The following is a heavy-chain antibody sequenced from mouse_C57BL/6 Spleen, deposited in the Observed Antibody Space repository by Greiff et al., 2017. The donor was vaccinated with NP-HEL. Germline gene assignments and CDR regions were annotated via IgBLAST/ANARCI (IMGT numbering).Heavy chain of an antibody. CDR1: GYTFTSYW. CDR3: ARYPVANRHWYFYV. D-gene: IGHD1-1*02. Sequence: QVQLQQPGTELVKPGASVKLSCKASGYTFTSYWMHWVKQRPGQGLEWIGNINPSNGGTNYNEKFKSKATLTVDKSSRTAYMQLSSLTSEDSAVYYCARYPVANRHWYFYVWGTGTTVTVSS. CDR2: INPSNGGT. J-gene: IGHJ1*03. V-gene: IGHV1-53*01.